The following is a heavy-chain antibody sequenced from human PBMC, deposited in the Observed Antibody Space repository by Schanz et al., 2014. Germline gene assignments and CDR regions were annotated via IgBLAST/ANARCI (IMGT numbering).Heavy chain of an antibody. D-gene: IGHD3-10*01. J-gene: IGHJ5*02. Sequence: EVQLVESGGGLVKPGGSLRLSCAASGFNFSDYAMCWVRQAPGKGLEWVSAISGGGGTTYYTDSVKGRFTISRDNAKNTLYLQMNSLRAEDTAVYYCARPALWFGDNCFDPWGQGTLVTVSS. CDR2: ISGGGGTT. CDR1: GFNFSDYA. V-gene: IGHV3-23*04. CDR3: ARPALWFGDNCFDP.